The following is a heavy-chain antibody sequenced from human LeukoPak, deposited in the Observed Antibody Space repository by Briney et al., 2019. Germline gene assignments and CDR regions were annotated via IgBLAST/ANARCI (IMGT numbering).Heavy chain of an antibody. CDR1: GGSISSGDYY. J-gene: IGHJ5*02. CDR3: ARSYCSSTSCYAGNWFDP. Sequence: PSETLSLTCTVSGGSISSGDYYWSWIRQPPGKGLEWIGYIYYSGSTYYNPSLKSRVTISADTSKNQFSLKLSSVTAADTAVYYCARSYCSSTSCYAGNWFDPWGQGTLVTVSS. CDR2: IYYSGST. D-gene: IGHD2-2*01. V-gene: IGHV4-30-4*01.